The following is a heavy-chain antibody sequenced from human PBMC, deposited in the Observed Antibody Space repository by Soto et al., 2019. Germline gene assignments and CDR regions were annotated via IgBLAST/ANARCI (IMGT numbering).Heavy chain of an antibody. CDR1: GCTFSSYG. CDR2: ISYDGSNK. D-gene: IGHD1-1*01. J-gene: IGHJ4*02. CDR3: AKDRGHLEPLSWFDY. Sequence: PGGSLRLSCAASGCTFSSYGMNWVRQAPGKGLEWEAVISYDGSNKYYADSVKGRFTISRDNSKNTLYLQMNSLRAEDTAVYYCAKDRGHLEPLSWFDYWGQGPLVTVSS. V-gene: IGHV3-30*18.